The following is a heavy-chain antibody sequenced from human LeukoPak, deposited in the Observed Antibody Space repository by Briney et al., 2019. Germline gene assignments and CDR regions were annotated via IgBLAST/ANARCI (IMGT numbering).Heavy chain of an antibody. J-gene: IGHJ4*02. V-gene: IGHV5-51*01. CDR1: GYSFTNHY. D-gene: IGHD3-10*01. Sequence: GESLKISCKGSGYSFTNHYIGWVRLMPGKGLEWMGIIYPGDSDTRYSPSIQGQVTISADKSVSTAYLQWSSLKASDTAMYYCARRGYGSGNYYYPNWGQGTLVTVSS. CDR2: IYPGDSDT. CDR3: ARRGYGSGNYYYPN.